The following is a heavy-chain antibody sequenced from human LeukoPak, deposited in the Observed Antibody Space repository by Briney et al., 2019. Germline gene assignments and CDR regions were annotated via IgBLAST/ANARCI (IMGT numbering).Heavy chain of an antibody. CDR3: ARAAGIAGGSYFDY. D-gene: IGHD6-13*01. V-gene: IGHV3-21*01. CDR1: GFTFSSYS. Sequence: GGSLRLSCAASGFTFSSYSMNWVRQAPGKGLEWVSSISASSNYIYYADSLKGRFTISRDNAKNSLYLQMNSLRAEDTAVYFCARAAGIAGGSYFDYWGQGTLVTVSS. CDR2: ISASSNYI. J-gene: IGHJ4*02.